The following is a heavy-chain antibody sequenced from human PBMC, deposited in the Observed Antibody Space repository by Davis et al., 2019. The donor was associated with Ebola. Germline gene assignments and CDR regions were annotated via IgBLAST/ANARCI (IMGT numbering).Heavy chain of an antibody. CDR1: GYTFTSYA. Sequence: AASVKVSCKASGYTFTSYAMHWVRQAPGQRLEWMGWINAGNGNTKYSQKFQGRVTMTRDTSTSTVYMELSSLRSDDTAVYYCARATTVTTNYWYFDLWGRGTQVTVSS. CDR2: INAGNGNT. D-gene: IGHD4-17*01. V-gene: IGHV1-3*01. CDR3: ARATTVTTNYWYFDL. J-gene: IGHJ2*01.